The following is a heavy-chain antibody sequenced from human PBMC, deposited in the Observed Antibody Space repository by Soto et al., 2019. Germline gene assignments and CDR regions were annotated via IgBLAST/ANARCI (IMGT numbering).Heavy chain of an antibody. Sequence: SETLSLTCTVSGGSISSYYWSWIRQPPGKGLEWIGYIYYSGSTNYNPSLKSRVTISVDTSKNQFSLKLSSVTAADTAVYYCARGYSGYDFPVSPPTAXDYWGQGTLVTVSS. CDR1: GGSISSYY. D-gene: IGHD5-12*01. CDR2: IYYSGST. CDR3: ARGYSGYDFPVSPPTAXDY. V-gene: IGHV4-59*01. J-gene: IGHJ4*02.